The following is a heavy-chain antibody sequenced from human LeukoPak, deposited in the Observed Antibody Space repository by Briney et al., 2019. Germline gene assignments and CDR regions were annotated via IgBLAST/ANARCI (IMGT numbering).Heavy chain of an antibody. Sequence: PGGSLRLSCAASGFTFSSYSMNWVRQAPGKGLEWVSSISSSSSYIYYADSVKGRFTISRDNAKNSLYLQMNSLRAEDTAVYYCARVDGSGSYYNKHIPYFDYWGQGTLVTVSS. J-gene: IGHJ4*02. V-gene: IGHV3-21*01. CDR1: GFTFSSYS. CDR2: ISSSSSYI. CDR3: ARVDGSGSYYNKHIPYFDY. D-gene: IGHD3-10*01.